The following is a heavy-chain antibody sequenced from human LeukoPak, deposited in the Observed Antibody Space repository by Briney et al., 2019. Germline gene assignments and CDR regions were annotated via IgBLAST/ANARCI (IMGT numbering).Heavy chain of an antibody. J-gene: IGHJ4*02. CDR1: GGSISSYY. Sequence: SETLSLTCTVSGGSISSYYWSWIRQPAGKGLEWIGRIYTSGSTNYNPSLKSRVTMSVDTSKNQFSLKLSSVTAADTAVYYCARGTMLSMVRGVIAKYYFDYWGQGTLVTVSS. D-gene: IGHD3-10*01. CDR3: ARGTMLSMVRGVIAKYYFDY. V-gene: IGHV4-4*07. CDR2: IYTSGST.